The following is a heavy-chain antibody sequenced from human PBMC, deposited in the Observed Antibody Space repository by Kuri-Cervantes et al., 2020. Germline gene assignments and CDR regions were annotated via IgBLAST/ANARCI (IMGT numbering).Heavy chain of an antibody. CDR1: EFIFSNYG. J-gene: IGHJ4*02. V-gene: IGHV3-33*08. D-gene: IGHD4-17*01. Sequence: GGSLRLSCAASEFIFSNYGMHWVRQAPGKGLEWVALIWYDGSNKYYADSVKGRFTISRDNSKNTLYLQMNSLRPEDTAVYYCARDYFGDYYFDYWGQGTLVTVSS. CDR3: ARDYFGDYYFDY. CDR2: IWYDGSNK.